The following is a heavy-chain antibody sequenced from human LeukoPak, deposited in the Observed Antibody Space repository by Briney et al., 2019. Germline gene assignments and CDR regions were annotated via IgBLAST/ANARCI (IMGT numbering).Heavy chain of an antibody. CDR3: ARSPEWLVPLGVLDS. CDR2: IKQDGSEK. D-gene: IGHD6-19*01. CDR1: GFTFSSYW. Sequence: GGSLRLSCAASGFTFSSYWMSWVRQAPGKGLEWVANIKQDGSEKYCVDSVKGRFTISRDNAKNSLYLQMNSLRAEDTAVYYCARSPEWLVPLGVLDSWGQGTLVTVSS. J-gene: IGHJ4*02. V-gene: IGHV3-7*01.